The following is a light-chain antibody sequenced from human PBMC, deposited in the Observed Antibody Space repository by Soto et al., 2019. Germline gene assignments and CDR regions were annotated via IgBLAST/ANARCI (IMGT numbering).Light chain of an antibody. Sequence: AIQMTQSPSSLSASVGDRVTITCRASQDISNDLGWYQQKPGKAPKLLIYAASTLHSGVPSRFSGSGSGTDFTLTISSLQPEDFATYYCLHDYNCPRTFGQGTKVEIK. CDR1: QDISND. J-gene: IGKJ1*01. V-gene: IGKV1-6*01. CDR3: LHDYNCPRT. CDR2: AAS.